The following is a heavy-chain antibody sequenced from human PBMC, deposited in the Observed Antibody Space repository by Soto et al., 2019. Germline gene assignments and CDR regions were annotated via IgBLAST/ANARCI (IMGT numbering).Heavy chain of an antibody. CDR1: GFSFSNYA. Sequence: PGGSLRLSCAASGFSFSNYAMSWVRHAPGKGLECVSSISATGASTFYADSVKGRLTISRDNSKDTLYLEMKSLRSEDTAVYYCARSNWNDVEGFDYWGQGTLVTVSS. V-gene: IGHV3-23*01. CDR2: ISATGAST. CDR3: ARSNWNDVEGFDY. D-gene: IGHD1-1*01. J-gene: IGHJ4*02.